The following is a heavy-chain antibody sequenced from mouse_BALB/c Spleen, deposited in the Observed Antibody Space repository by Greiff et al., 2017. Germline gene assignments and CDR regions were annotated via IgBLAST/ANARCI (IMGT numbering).Heavy chain of an antibody. CDR3: ARRKTGTWFAY. CDR1: GYTFTSYT. D-gene: IGHD4-1*01. J-gene: IGHJ3*01. V-gene: IGHV1-4*02. CDR2: INPSSGYT. Sequence: VKVVESAAELARPGASVKMSCKASGYTFTSYTMHWVKQRPGQGLEWIGYINPSSGYTEYNQKFKDKTTLTADKSSSTAYMQLSSLTSEDSAVYYCARRKTGTWFAYWGQGTLVTVSA.